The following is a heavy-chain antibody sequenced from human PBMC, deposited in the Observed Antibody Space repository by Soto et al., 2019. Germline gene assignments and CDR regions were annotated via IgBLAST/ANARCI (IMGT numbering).Heavy chain of an antibody. Sequence: PSETLSLTCAVSGDSISSSNWWNWVRQPPRKGLEWIGEIYYSGSTNYNPSLKSRVTISIDTSKNQFSLKLNSVTAADTAVYYCASDHYREYNYYYGLDVWGQGTTVTVSS. CDR1: GDSISSSNW. CDR3: ASDHYREYNYYYGLDV. J-gene: IGHJ6*02. V-gene: IGHV4-4*02. CDR2: IYYSGST. D-gene: IGHD3-10*01.